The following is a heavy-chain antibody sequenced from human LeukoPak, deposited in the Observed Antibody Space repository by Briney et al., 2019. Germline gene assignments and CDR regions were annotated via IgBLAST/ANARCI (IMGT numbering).Heavy chain of an antibody. D-gene: IGHD3-10*01. CDR2: ISSNGGST. J-gene: IGHJ4*02. V-gene: IGHV3-64D*06. CDR1: GFTFSRYA. Sequence: GGSLRLSCSASGFTFSRYAMHWVRQAPGKGLEYVSAISSNGGSTYYADSVKGRFTISRDNSRNTLHLQMSSLRVEDTAVYYCVKDSSSGSYFDYWGQGTLATVSS. CDR3: VKDSSSGSYFDY.